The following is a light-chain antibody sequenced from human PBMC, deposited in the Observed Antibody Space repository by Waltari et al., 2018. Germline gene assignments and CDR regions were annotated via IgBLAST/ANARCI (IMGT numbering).Light chain of an antibody. CDR1: SSHTGSHS. CDR3: SSWDDSLKGPL. CDR2: IDN. J-gene: IGLJ3*02. V-gene: IGLV1-44*01. Sequence: QSVLTQPPSASGTPGQRVTISCSGTSSHTGSHSVNWYQHLPGAAPQLLIYIDNQRPSGVPDRFSGSKSGSSATLAISGLQSEDEADYYCSSWDDSLKGPLFGGGTKLTVL.